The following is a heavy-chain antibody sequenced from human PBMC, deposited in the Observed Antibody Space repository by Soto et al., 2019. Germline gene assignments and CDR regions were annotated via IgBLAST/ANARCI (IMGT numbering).Heavy chain of an antibody. CDR1: GFTFSQAW. D-gene: IGHD6-19*01. CDR2: INTKSDGEKT. CDR3: ATDPYSTGWVPFDY. V-gene: IGHV3-15*05. Sequence: EVQLVESGGGLVKPGGSLRLSCAASGFTFSQAWMNWVHQAPGKGLEWVGRINTKSDGEKTDYAAPVKDRFIISRDDSKNTLFLHMNSLKIEDSGVYYCATDPYSTGWVPFDYWGQGTLVSVSS. J-gene: IGHJ4*02.